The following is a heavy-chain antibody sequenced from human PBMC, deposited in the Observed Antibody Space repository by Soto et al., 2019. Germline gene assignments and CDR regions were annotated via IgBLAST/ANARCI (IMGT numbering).Heavy chain of an antibody. D-gene: IGHD3-22*01. Sequence: GGSLRLSCAASGFTFSSYDMNWVRQAPGKGLEWVSYITSTSSTIYYADSVKGRFTISRDNAKNSLYLQMTRLRDEDTAVYYCARDISYDSSGYQMRYYGMDVWGQGTTVTVSS. J-gene: IGHJ6*02. CDR1: GFTFSSYD. CDR3: ARDISYDSSGYQMRYYGMDV. CDR2: ITSTSSTI. V-gene: IGHV3-48*02.